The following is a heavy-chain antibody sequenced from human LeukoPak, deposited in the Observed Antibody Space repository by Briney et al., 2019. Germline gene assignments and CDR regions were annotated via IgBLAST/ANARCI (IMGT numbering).Heavy chain of an antibody. Sequence: GGSLRLSCAASGFTFSNYEMNRVRQAPGKGLEWLSYISSSGSIIYYADSVKGRFTISRDNAKNSLDLRMNSLRAEDTAVYYCARADPYSSSGFDYWGQGTLVTVSS. CDR3: ARADPYSSSGFDY. CDR2: ISSSGSII. J-gene: IGHJ4*02. V-gene: IGHV3-48*03. D-gene: IGHD6-13*01. CDR1: GFTFSNYE.